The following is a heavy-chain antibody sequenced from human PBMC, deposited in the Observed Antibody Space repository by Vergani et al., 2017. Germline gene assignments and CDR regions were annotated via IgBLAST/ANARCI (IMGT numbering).Heavy chain of an antibody. CDR2: ISRSSSTI. J-gene: IGHJ4*02. V-gene: IGHV3-48*01. Sequence: EVQLVESGGGLVQPGGSLRLSCAASGSTFSSYAMNWVRQAPGKGLEWVSYISRSSSTIYYADSVKGRFTISRDNAKNSLHLQMNSLRAEDTAVYYCAKDTTYSRSSGPAEYWGQGTLVTVSS. CDR1: GSTFSSYA. CDR3: AKDTTYSRSSGPAEY. D-gene: IGHD6-6*01.